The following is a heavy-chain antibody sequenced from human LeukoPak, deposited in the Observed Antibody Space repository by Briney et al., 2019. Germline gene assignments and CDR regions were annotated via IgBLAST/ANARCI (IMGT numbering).Heavy chain of an antibody. Sequence: GGSLRLSCAASGFTFSNYWMSWVRQAPGKGLEWVANIKEDGSEKYYVDSVKGRFTISRDNAKSSLYLQMNSLRAEDTAVFYCARVRSGYYSDYWGKGTLVTVSS. CDR1: GFTFSNYW. CDR2: IKEDGSEK. J-gene: IGHJ4*02. CDR3: ARVRSGYYSDY. V-gene: IGHV3-7*01. D-gene: IGHD3-22*01.